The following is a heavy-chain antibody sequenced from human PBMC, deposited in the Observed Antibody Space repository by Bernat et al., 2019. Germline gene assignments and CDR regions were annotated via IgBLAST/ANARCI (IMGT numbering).Heavy chain of an antibody. J-gene: IGHJ5*02. CDR3: AKDRLAAGVATRFDP. V-gene: IGHV3-23*04. CDR1: GFTFSSYG. CDR2: ISGSGDNT. Sequence: VQLVESGGGVVQPGRSLRLSCAASGFTFSSYGMHWVRQAPGKGLEWVSSISGSGDNTYYADSVKGRFTISRDNSENTLSLQMSSLRAEDTAVYYCAKDRLAAGVATRFDPWGQGTLVTVSS. D-gene: IGHD6-13*01.